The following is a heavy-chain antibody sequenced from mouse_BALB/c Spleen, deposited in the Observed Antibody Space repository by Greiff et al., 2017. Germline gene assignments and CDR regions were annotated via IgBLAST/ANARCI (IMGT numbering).Heavy chain of an antibody. Sequence: VQVVESGPGLVAPSQSLSITCTVSGFSLTGYGVNWVRQPPGKGLEWLGMIWGDGSTDYNSALKSRLSISKDNSKSQVFLKMNSLQTDDTARYYCARGNYYYAMDYWGQGTSVTVSS. CDR3: ARGNYYYAMDY. D-gene: IGHD2-1*01. V-gene: IGHV2-6-7*01. CDR1: GFSLTGYG. J-gene: IGHJ4*01. CDR2: IWGDGST.